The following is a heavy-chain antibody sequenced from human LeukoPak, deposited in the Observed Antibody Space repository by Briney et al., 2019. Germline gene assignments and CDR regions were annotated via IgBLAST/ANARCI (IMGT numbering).Heavy chain of an antibody. D-gene: IGHD3-10*01. Sequence: SETLSLTCGVYGGSFSGHYWSWIRQPPGKGLEWIGEIDHSTISNYNPSLKSRVTISIDTSKNQFSLKLNSVTAADTAVYYCARGGAYYYGSGTLRWFDLWGQGILVTVSS. CDR3: ARGGAYYYGSGTLRWFDL. V-gene: IGHV4-34*01. CDR2: IDHSTIS. CDR1: GGSFSGHY. J-gene: IGHJ5*02.